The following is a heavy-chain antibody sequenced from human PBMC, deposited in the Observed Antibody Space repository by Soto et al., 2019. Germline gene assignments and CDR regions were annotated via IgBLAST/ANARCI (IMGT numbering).Heavy chain of an antibody. V-gene: IGHV3-23*01. CDR2: ITDSGDDT. CDR1: GFTFNNYA. D-gene: IGHD2-2*01. CDR3: AKLGSSSWSAHYDFDY. Sequence: EVQLLESGGGLVQPGGSLRLSCAASGFTFNNYAMGWVRQAPGKGLEWVSAITDSGDDTYYIDSGKGRFTISRDNSKSTLYLHMSSLRAEDTAIYYCAKLGSSSWSAHYDFDYWGQGTLVTVSS. J-gene: IGHJ4*02.